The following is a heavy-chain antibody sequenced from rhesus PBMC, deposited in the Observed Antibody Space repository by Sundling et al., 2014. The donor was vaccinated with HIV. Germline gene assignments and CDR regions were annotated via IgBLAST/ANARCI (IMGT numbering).Heavy chain of an antibody. D-gene: IGHD4-23*01. CDR2: INPYNGNT. J-gene: IGHJ6*01. Sequence: QVQLVQSGAEVKKPGSSVKVSCKASGYTFTDYYIHWVRQAPRQGLEWMGWINPYNGNTKYAQKFQGRVTMTRDTSTSTAYMELSSLRSEDTAVYYCARKAFRDSSLDSWGQGVVVTVSS. CDR3: ARKAFRDSSLDS. V-gene: IGHV1S2*01. CDR1: GYTFTDYY.